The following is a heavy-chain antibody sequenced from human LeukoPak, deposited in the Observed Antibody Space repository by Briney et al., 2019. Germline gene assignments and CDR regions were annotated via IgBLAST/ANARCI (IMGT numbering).Heavy chain of an antibody. J-gene: IGHJ4*02. D-gene: IGHD1-26*01. CDR1: GFTFSGYG. CDR3: ARDLVGADY. CDR2: IWYDGSNK. Sequence: PGRSLRLSCAASGFTFSGYGMHWVRQAPGKGLEWVAVIWYDGSNKYYADSVKGRFTISRDNSKNTLYLQMNSLRAEDTAVYYCARDLVGADYWGQGTLVTVSS. V-gene: IGHV3-33*01.